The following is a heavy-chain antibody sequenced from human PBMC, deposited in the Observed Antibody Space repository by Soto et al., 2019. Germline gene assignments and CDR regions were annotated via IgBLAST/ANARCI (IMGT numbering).Heavy chain of an antibody. CDR1: GGTFGSDP. J-gene: IGHJ3*02. V-gene: IGHV1-69*12. CDR3: ANERISSGLYVIGPFDI. CDR2: IAPIFGTT. D-gene: IGHD6-19*01. Sequence: QVQLVQSGAEVKKPGSSVKVSCKASGGTFGSDPISWVRQAPGQGLEWMGGIAPIFGTTNFAQKFKGRLTITADEATSTAYMDLSSLRFEDTAVYYCANERISSGLYVIGPFDIWGQGTMVTVSS.